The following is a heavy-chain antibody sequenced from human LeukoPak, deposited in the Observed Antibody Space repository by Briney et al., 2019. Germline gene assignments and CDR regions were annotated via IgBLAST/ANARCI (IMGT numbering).Heavy chain of an antibody. CDR3: ASGGLIAVAGYYYYYYMDV. D-gene: IGHD6-19*01. V-gene: IGHV4-34*01. CDR1: GVSFSGYY. Sequence: SETLSLTCAVYGVSFSGYYWSWIRQPPGKGLEWIGEINHSGSTNYNPSLKSRVTISVDTSKNQFSLKLSSVTAADTAVYYCASGGLIAVAGYYYYYYMDVWGKGTTVTISS. CDR2: INHSGST. J-gene: IGHJ6*03.